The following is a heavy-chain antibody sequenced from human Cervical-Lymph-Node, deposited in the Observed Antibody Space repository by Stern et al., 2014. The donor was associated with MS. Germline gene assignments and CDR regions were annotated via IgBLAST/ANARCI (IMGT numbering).Heavy chain of an antibody. J-gene: IGHJ6*02. Sequence: EVQLVESGGDLVQPGGSLRLSCAASGFTFNKYAMNWVRQAPGKGLEWVSTISGSGGRIYYADSVKVRVTISRDNSENTLYLQMHSLRAEDTAIYYCAKQYFDSSGYSYYYGMDVWGQGTTVTVSS. V-gene: IGHV3-23*04. CDR2: ISGSGGRI. CDR3: AKQYFDSSGYSYYYGMDV. CDR1: GFTFNKYA. D-gene: IGHD3-22*01.